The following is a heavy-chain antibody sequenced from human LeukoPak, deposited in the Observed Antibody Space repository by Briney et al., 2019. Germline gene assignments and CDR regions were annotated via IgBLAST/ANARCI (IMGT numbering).Heavy chain of an antibody. CDR2: IYYTGST. CDR3: ARGGWSLDY. CDR1: GGSINNYY. V-gene: IGHV4-59*01. D-gene: IGHD6-19*01. J-gene: IGHJ4*02. Sequence: SETLSLTCTVSGGSINNYYWSWIRQPPGKELEWIGYIYYTGSTNYNPSLNSRVTISLDTPKNQFSLRLNSVTAADTAVYFCARGGWSLDYWGQGTLVTVSS.